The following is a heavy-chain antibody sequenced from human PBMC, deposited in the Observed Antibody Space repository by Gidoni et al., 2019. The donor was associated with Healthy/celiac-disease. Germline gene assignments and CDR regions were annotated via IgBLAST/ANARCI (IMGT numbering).Heavy chain of an antibody. J-gene: IGHJ5*02. V-gene: IGHV3-33*08. Sequence: QVPLVESGGGVVQPGRSLRPSCAASGFTFCSYGMHWVRQAPGKGLEWVAVIWYDGSNKYYADSVKGRFTISRDNSKNTLYLQMNSLRAEDTAVYYCAREVGSSWPRWFDPWGQGTLVTVSS. CDR3: AREVGSSWPRWFDP. CDR2: IWYDGSNK. D-gene: IGHD6-13*01. CDR1: GFTFCSYG.